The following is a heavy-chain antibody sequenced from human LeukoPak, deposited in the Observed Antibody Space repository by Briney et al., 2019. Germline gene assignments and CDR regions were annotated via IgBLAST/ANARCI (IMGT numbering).Heavy chain of an antibody. D-gene: IGHD2-15*01. J-gene: IGHJ5*01. CDR2: ISGSGGST. V-gene: IGHV3-23*01. Sequence: GGSLRLSCAASGFMFGNYAISWVRQAPGKRLEWISAISGSGGSTYYADSVKGRSTISRDTANRTLYLQMNSLRVGDTAIYYCAKGGSVVRGSLDSWGQGTLVSVSS. CDR1: GFMFGNYA. CDR3: AKGGSVVRGSLDS.